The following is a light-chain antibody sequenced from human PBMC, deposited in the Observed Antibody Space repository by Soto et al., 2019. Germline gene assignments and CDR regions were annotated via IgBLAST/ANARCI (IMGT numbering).Light chain of an antibody. CDR1: SSNIGSNY. CDR2: SNS. Sequence: QSVLTQPPSASGTPGQRVTISCSGSSSNIGSNYVYWYQQLPGAAPKLLIYSNSQRPSGVPDRFSGSKSGTSASLAISGLRSEDEADYYCATWDDILSGYVFGAGTKLTVL. CDR3: ATWDDILSGYV. J-gene: IGLJ1*01. V-gene: IGLV1-47*02.